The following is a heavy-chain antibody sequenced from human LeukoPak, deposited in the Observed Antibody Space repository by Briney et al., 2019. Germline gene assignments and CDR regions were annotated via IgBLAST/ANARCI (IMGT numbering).Heavy chain of an antibody. CDR1: GFTFSSYW. J-gene: IGHJ4*02. CDR2: INHSGST. V-gene: IGHV4-34*01. Sequence: GSLRLSCAASGFTFSSYWMSWIRQPPGKGLEWIGEINHSGSTNYNPSLKSRVTISVDTSKNQFSLKLSSVTAADTAVYYCASRNAGDFWSGYYLYFDYWGQGTLVTVSS. CDR3: ASRNAGDFWSGYYLYFDY. D-gene: IGHD3-3*01.